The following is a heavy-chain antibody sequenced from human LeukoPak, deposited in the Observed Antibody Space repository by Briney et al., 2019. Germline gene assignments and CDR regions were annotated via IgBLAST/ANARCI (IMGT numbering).Heavy chain of an antibody. CDR3: ARVGRWLVLRSTKRDAFDI. Sequence: ASVKVSCKASGYIFTDYYMHWVRQAPGQELGWMGRINPNSGGTNYAQKFQGRVTMTRDTSISTAYMELSRLRSDDTAVYYCARVGRWLVLRSTKRDAFDIWGQGTMVTVSS. D-gene: IGHD6-19*01. J-gene: IGHJ3*02. CDR1: GYIFTDYY. CDR2: INPNSGGT. V-gene: IGHV1/OR15-1*04.